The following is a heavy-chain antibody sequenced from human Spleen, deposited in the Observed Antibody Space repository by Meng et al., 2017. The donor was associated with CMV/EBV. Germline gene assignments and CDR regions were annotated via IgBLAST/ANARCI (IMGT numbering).Heavy chain of an antibody. CDR2: IYYDGNT. CDR3: ARQRLDNYYYYGMDV. D-gene: IGHD6-25*01. V-gene: IGHV4-39*01. CDR1: GGSIRNSYYY. J-gene: IGHJ6*02. Sequence: GSLRLSCTVSGGSIRNSYYYWGWIRQPPGKGLEWIGNIYYDGNTYYNPSLKSRLIIAVDTSKNQFSLQLSSVTAADTAVYYCARQRLDNYYYYGMDVWGQGTTVTVSS.